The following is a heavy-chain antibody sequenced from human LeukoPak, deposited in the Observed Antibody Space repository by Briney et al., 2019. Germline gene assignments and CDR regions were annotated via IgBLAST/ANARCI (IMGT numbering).Heavy chain of an antibody. Sequence: GGSLRLSCAASGFTFSSYSMNWVRQAPGKGREWVSSISSSSSYIYYAHSVKGRFTISRDNARNSLYLQMNSLRAEDTAVYYCARSGVGATGNAYWGQGTLVTVSS. V-gene: IGHV3-21*01. CDR1: GFTFSSYS. D-gene: IGHD1-26*01. CDR2: ISSSSSYI. CDR3: ARSGVGATGNAY. J-gene: IGHJ4*02.